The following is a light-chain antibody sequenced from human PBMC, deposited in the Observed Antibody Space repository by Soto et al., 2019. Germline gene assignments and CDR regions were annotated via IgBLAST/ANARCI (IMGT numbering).Light chain of an antibody. CDR1: SSNIGSGV. Sequence: QSALTQPPSASGTPGQRVTISCSGSSSNIGSGVVNWYQQLPGTAPKLLIYSTNLRPSGVPDRFSGSKSGTSASLAISGLRAEDEGHYYCASWDVSLSGWVFGGGTQLTVL. V-gene: IGLV1-47*02. J-gene: IGLJ3*02. CDR3: ASWDVSLSGWV. CDR2: STN.